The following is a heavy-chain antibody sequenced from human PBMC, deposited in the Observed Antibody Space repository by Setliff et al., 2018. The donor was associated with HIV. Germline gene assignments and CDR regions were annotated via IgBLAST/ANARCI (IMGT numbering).Heavy chain of an antibody. V-gene: IGHV4-39*07. D-gene: IGHD3-16*01. CDR3: ARDPCWAKPEYFHH. CDR1: GGSIGSSTYY. J-gene: IGHJ1*01. CDR2: IFYTGNT. Sequence: SETLSLTCPVSGGSIGSSTYYWAWIRQPPGKGLEWIGSIFYTGNTYYNPSLKSRVSISVDTSKNQFSLKLTSLTPADTADYYCARDPCWAKPEYFHHWGQGTLVTVSS.